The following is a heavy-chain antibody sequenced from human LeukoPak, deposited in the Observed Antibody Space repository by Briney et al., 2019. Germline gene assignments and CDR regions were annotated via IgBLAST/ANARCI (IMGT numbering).Heavy chain of an antibody. Sequence: PSETLSLTCNVSGGSIISHYWSWIRQPAGKGLEWIGHIYSSGSTIYNPSLKSRVTISVDKSKNQFSLKLSSVTAADTAVYYCARDDTTVTTLSNYYYMDVWGKGTTVTVSS. CDR1: GGSIISHY. D-gene: IGHD4-17*01. J-gene: IGHJ6*03. V-gene: IGHV4-4*07. CDR2: IYSSGST. CDR3: ARDDTTVTTLSNYYYMDV.